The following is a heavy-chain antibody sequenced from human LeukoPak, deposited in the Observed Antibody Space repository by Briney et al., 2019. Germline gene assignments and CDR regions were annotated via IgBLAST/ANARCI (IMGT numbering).Heavy chain of an antibody. V-gene: IGHV4-59*01. J-gene: IGHJ4*02. CDR3: ARETSIAVAPLYYFDY. CDR2: IYYSGST. Sequence: SETLSLTCTVSGGSISSYYWSWIRQPPGKGLEWIGYIYYSGSTNYNPSLKSRVTISVDTSKNQFSLKLSSVTAADTAVYYCARETSIAVAPLYYFDYWGQGTLVTVSS. CDR1: GGSISSYY. D-gene: IGHD6-19*01.